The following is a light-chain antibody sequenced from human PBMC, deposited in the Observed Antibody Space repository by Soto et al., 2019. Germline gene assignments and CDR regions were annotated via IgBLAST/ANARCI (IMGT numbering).Light chain of an antibody. V-gene: IGLV2-14*01. Sequence: QSALTQPASVSGSPGQSITIFCTGTSSDVGGYNYVSWYQQHPGKAPKLMIYDVSNRPSGVSNRFSGSKSGNTASLTISGLQAEDEADYYCSSYTSSSTLRVFGVGTKLTVL. CDR1: SSDVGGYNY. CDR3: SSYTSSSTLRV. J-gene: IGLJ2*01. CDR2: DVS.